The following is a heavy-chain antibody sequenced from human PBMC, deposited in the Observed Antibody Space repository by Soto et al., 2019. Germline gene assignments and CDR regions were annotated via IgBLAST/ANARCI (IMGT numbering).Heavy chain of an antibody. CDR2: IYYSGST. V-gene: IGHV4-59*01. CDR3: AREAISYDILTGYYLVYFGY. CDR1: GGSISSYY. D-gene: IGHD3-9*01. J-gene: IGHJ4*02. Sequence: SETLSLTCTVSGGSISSYYWSWIRQPPGEGLEWIGYIYYSGSTNYNPSLKSRVTISVDTSKNQFSLKLSSVTAADTAVYYCAREAISYDILTGYYLVYFGYWGQGTLVTVSS.